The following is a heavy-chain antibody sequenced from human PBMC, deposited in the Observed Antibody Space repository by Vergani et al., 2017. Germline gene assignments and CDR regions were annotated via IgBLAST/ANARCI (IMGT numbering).Heavy chain of an antibody. CDR3: AGGGAARRYYYYYMDV. V-gene: IGHV1-69*11. Sequence: QVQLVQSGAEVKKPGASVKVSCKASGGTFSSYAISWVRQAPGQGLEWMGWISAYNGNTNYAQKFQGRVTITADESTSTAYMELSSLRSEDTAVYYCAGGGAARRYYYYYMDVWGKGTTVTVSS. D-gene: IGHD6-6*01. J-gene: IGHJ6*03. CDR1: GGTFSSYA. CDR2: ISAYNGNT.